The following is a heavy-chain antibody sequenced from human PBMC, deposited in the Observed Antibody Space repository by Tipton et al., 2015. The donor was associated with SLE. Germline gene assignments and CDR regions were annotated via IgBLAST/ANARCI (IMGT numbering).Heavy chain of an antibody. D-gene: IGHD3-10*01. V-gene: IGHV4-61*02. CDR1: GASISSGSSY. CDR2: IFSRGST. CDR3: AREGAEKVRTSYYYYMDV. Sequence: TLSLTCTVSGASISSGSSYWSWIRQPAGKGLEWIGRIFSRGSTNSNLSLKSRVTISLDASKNQFSLKLSSVTAADTAVYYCAREGAEKVRTSYYYYMDVWGKGTTVTISS. J-gene: IGHJ6*03.